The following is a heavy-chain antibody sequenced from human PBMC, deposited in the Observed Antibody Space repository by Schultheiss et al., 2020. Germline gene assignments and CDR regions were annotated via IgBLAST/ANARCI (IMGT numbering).Heavy chain of an antibody. J-gene: IGHJ4*02. CDR2: INHSGST. CDR1: GGSFSGYY. D-gene: IGHD4-17*01. Sequence: SETLSLTCAVYGGSFSGYYWSWIRQPPGKGLEWIGEINHSGSTNYNPSLKSRVTISVDTSKNQFSLKLSSVTAADTAVYYCARMPALGAYGPPFDYWGQGTRV. CDR3: ARMPALGAYGPPFDY. V-gene: IGHV4-34*01.